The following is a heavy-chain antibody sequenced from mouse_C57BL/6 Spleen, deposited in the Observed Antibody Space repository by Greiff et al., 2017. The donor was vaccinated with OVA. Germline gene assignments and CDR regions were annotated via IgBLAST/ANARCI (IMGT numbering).Heavy chain of an antibody. CDR3: ARGEVLGFDD. V-gene: IGHV1-82*01. J-gene: IGHJ2*01. CDR2: LYPGDGDT. Sequence: QVQLQQSGPELVKPGASVKISCKASGYAFSSSWMNWVKQRPGKGLEWIGRLYPGDGDTNYNGKFKGKATLTADKSSSTAYMQLSSLTSEDSAVYFCARGEVLGFDDWGQGTTLTVSS. D-gene: IGHD2-14*01. CDR1: GYAFSSSW.